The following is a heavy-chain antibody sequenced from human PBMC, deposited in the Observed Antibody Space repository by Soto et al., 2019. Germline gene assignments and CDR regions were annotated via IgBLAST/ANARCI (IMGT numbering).Heavy chain of an antibody. V-gene: IGHV4-59*01. D-gene: IGHD1-26*01. CDR2: IYHTGTT. CDR3: ARRYGGNFDY. CDR1: GGSISSYY. Sequence: SETLSLTCTVSGGSISSYYWSWIRQPPGKGLEWIGYIYHTGTTNYNPSLKSRVTISVDTSKNQFSLNLSSVTAADTAVYYCARRYGGNFDYWGQGTLVTVSS. J-gene: IGHJ4*02.